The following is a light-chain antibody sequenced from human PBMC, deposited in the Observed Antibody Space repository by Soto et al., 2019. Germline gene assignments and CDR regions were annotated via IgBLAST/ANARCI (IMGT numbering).Light chain of an antibody. CDR3: SSYTSSSTLVV. CDR1: SSDIGGYNY. Sequence: QSVLTQPASVSGSPGQSITISCTGTSSDIGGYNYVSWYQQYPGKAPKVMIYDVSNRPSGVSNRFSGSKSGNTASLTISGLQAEDEADYYCSSYTSSSTLVVFGGGTKATVL. V-gene: IGLV2-14*01. J-gene: IGLJ2*01. CDR2: DVS.